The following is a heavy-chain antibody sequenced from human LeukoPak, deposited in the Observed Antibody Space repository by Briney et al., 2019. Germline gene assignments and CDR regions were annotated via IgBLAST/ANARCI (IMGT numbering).Heavy chain of an antibody. Sequence: SETLSLTCAVSGYSLSRGYYWGWIRQPPGKGREWIGSIYHSGGTYYNPSLKSRVTISVDTSKHQSSLKLSSVTAADTAVYYCARGGGYYYDSSGYYYFWFDPWGQGTLVTVSS. CDR2: IYHSGGT. V-gene: IGHV4-38-2*01. CDR3: ARGGGYYYDSSGYYYFWFDP. CDR1: GYSLSRGYY. D-gene: IGHD3-22*01. J-gene: IGHJ5*02.